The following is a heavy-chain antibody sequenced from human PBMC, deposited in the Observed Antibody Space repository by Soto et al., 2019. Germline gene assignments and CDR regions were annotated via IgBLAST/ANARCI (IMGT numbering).Heavy chain of an antibody. Sequence: PGGSLRLSCAASGFTFSSYGMQWVRQAPGKGLEWVAVISYDGSNKYYADSVKDRFTISRDNSKSTLYLQMNSLRADDTAVYYGVAGQHFFDYCGQGNLVTVSS. V-gene: IGHV3-30*03. CDR3: VAGQHFFDY. D-gene: IGHD6-19*01. CDR2: ISYDGSNK. CDR1: GFTFSSYG. J-gene: IGHJ4*02.